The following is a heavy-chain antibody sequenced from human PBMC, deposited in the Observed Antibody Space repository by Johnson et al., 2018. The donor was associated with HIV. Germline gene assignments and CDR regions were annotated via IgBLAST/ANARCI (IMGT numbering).Heavy chain of an antibody. D-gene: IGHD2/OR15-2a*01. J-gene: IGHJ3*02. CDR3: AKSLFSISWPYDAFDM. CDR1: GFTFDDYA. CDR2: ISWNSGSI. Sequence: VQLVESGGGLVQPGRSLRLSCAASGFTFDDYAMHWVRQAPGKGLEWVSGISWNSGSIGYADSVKGRFTISRDNAKNTLYLQMNSLRAEDTAVYYCAKSLFSISWPYDAFDMWGQGTMVTVS. V-gene: IGHV3-9*01.